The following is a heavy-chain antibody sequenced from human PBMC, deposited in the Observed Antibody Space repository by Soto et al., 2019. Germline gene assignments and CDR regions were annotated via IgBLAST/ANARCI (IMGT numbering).Heavy chain of an antibody. Sequence: GGSVRLACAASGFTFSSYSMNWVRQAPGKGLEWVSYISSSSSTIYYAGSVKGRFTISRDNSKNTLYLQMNSLRAEDTAVYYCAKVSSGYCSCCSCSPHAFDIWSQGTMVTVSS. CDR3: AKVSSGYCSCCSCSPHAFDI. D-gene: IGHD2-15*01. V-gene: IGHV3-48*01. CDR1: GFTFSSYS. J-gene: IGHJ3*02. CDR2: ISSSSSTI.